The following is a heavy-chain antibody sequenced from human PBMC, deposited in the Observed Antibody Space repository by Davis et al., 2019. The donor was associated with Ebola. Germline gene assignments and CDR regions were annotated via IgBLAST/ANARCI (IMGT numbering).Heavy chain of an antibody. J-gene: IGHJ4*02. CDR1: GGSISSGGYS. CDR3: ARENEYYYDSSGYYSSFDY. CDR2: IYHSGST. D-gene: IGHD3-22*01. Sequence: PSETLSLTCAVSGGSISSGGYSWSWIRQPPGKGLEWIGYIYHSGSTNYNPSLKSRVTISVDKSKNQFSLKLSSVTAADTAVYYCARENEYYYDSSGYYSSFDYWGQGTLVTVSS. V-gene: IGHV4-30-2*01.